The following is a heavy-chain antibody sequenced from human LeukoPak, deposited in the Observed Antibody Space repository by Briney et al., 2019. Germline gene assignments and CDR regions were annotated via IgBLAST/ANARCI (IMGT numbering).Heavy chain of an antibody. D-gene: IGHD1-20*01. CDR3: ARSITAKTNRFDP. Sequence: PGGSLRLSCAGSGFTFSTYWMSWVRQAPGTGLEWVANINQSGREKYYVDSVKGRFTISRDNAKNSLYLQMNSLRAEDTAVYYCARSITAKTNRFDPWGQGTLVTVFS. J-gene: IGHJ5*02. CDR2: INQSGREK. CDR1: GFTFSTYW. V-gene: IGHV3-7*05.